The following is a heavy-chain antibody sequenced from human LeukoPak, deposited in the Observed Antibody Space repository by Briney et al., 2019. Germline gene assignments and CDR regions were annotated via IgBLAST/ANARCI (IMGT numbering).Heavy chain of an antibody. CDR2: IYYSGST. CDR3: ARVVLSSSWPNWFDP. J-gene: IGHJ5*02. Sequence: PSETLSLTCTVSGGSISSYYWSWIRQPPGKGLEWIGYIYYSGSTNYNPSLKSRVTISVDTSKNQFSLKLSSVTAADTAVYYCARVVLSSSWPNWFDPWGQGTLVTVSS. D-gene: IGHD6-13*01. CDR1: GGSISSYY. V-gene: IGHV4-59*01.